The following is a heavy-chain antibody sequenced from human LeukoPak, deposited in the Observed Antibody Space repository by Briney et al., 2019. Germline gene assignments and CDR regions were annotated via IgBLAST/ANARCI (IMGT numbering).Heavy chain of an antibody. CDR1: GGSISSYY. Sequence: SETLSLTCTVSGGSISSYYWSWIRQPPGKGLEWIGYIYTSGSTNYNPSLKSRVSISLDTSKNQFSLRLSSVTAADTAVYYCASLENMGNSYYYMDVWGKGTTVAVSS. CDR2: IYTSGST. J-gene: IGHJ6*03. D-gene: IGHD1-26*01. CDR3: ASLENMGNSYYYMDV. V-gene: IGHV4-4*09.